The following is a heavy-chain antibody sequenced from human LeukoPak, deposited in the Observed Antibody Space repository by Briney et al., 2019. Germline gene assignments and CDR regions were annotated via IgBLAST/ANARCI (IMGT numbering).Heavy chain of an antibody. CDR2: IWYDGSNK. J-gene: IGHJ4*02. V-gene: IGHV3-33*01. D-gene: IGHD6-6*01. CDR3: ARDGSSIAARGGYFDY. CDR1: GFTFSSYG. Sequence: PGRSLRLSCAASGFTFSSYGMHWVRQAPGKGLEWVAVIWYDGSNKYYADSVKGRFTISRDNSKNTLYLQMNSLRAEDTAVYYCARDGSSIAARGGYFDYWGQGTLVTVSS.